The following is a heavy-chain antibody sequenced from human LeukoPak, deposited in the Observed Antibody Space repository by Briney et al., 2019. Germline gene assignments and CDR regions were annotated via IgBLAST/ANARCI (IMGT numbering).Heavy chain of an antibody. CDR3: ARDRGLRYFDWLPAY. D-gene: IGHD3-9*01. CDR2: IYYSGST. J-gene: IGHJ4*02. CDR1: GGSISSGGYS. Sequence: PSETLSLTCAVSGGSISSGGYSWSWIRQPPGKGLEWIGYIYYSGSTNYNPSLKSRVTISVDTSKNQFSLKLSSVTAADTAVYYCARDRGLRYFDWLPAYWGQGTLVTVSS. V-gene: IGHV4-61*08.